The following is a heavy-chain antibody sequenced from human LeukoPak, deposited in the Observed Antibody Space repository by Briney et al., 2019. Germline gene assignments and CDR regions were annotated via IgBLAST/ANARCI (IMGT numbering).Heavy chain of an antibody. J-gene: IGHJ4*02. V-gene: IGHV3-33*06. D-gene: IGHD3-22*01. Sequence: GGSLRLSCAASRFTFSNDGMHWGRQAPGKGLEWVAVIWYDGSKEYYADSVKGRFIISRDNSKNTLHLQMNSLRAADTDVSYCAKAGSGYWTFFAHWGQGTLVTVSS. CDR1: RFTFSNDG. CDR3: AKAGSGYWTFFAH. CDR2: IWYDGSKE.